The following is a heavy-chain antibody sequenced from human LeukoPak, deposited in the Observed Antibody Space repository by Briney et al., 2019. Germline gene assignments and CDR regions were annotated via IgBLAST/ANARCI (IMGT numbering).Heavy chain of an antibody. CDR3: AREGGRQWLVSDALDS. V-gene: IGHV4-61*01. J-gene: IGHJ5*01. CDR2: IYHGSA. CDR1: DDSVSSSRYY. D-gene: IGHD6-19*01. Sequence: PTETLSLTCTVSDDSVSSSRYYWTWIRQPPGKGLEWIGYIYHGSATYNPSLESRVTLSMDTSKNQYSLKMTSVTAADTAVYYCAREGGRQWLVSDALDSWGQGTLVTVSS.